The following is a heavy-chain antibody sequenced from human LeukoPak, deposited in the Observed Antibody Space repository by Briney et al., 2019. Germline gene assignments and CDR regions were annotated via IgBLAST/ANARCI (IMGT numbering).Heavy chain of an antibody. V-gene: IGHV4-30-4*08. CDR2: IYYSGST. D-gene: IGHD2-2*01. CDR3: ARGDCSSTSCYDY. CDR1: GGSISSGDYY. Sequence: SQTLSLTCTVSGGSISSGDYYWSWIRQPPGKGLEWIGYIYYSGSTYYNPSLESRVTISVDTSKNQFSLKLSSVTAADTAVYYCARGDCSSTSCYDYWGQGTLVTVSS. J-gene: IGHJ4*02.